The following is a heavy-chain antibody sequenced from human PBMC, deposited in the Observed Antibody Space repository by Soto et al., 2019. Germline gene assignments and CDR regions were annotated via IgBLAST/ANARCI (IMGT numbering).Heavy chain of an antibody. CDR1: GFTFSSYA. Sequence: EVQLVESGGGLVQPGGSLRLSCAASGFTFSSYAMNWVRQAPGKGLEWVSYISTGDSPIYYADSVKGRFTISRDNAKNSLYLQMISLRAEDTAGYYCVTVCRYCSTSNSLYWGQGTLVTVSS. CDR2: ISTGDSPI. J-gene: IGHJ4*02. V-gene: IGHV3-48*03. D-gene: IGHD2-2*01. CDR3: VTVCRYCSTSNSLY.